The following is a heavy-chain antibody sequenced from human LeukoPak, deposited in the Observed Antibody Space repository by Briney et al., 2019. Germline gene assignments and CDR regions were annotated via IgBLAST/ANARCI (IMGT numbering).Heavy chain of an antibody. V-gene: IGHV1-2*02. J-gene: IGHJ4*02. Sequence: GASVKVSCKASGYTFTGYYMHWVRQAPGQGLEWMGWIHPNSGGTNYARKFQGRVTMTRDTSISTAYMELSRLRSDDTAVYYCARDRNDYDFWSGYYDYWGQGTLVTVSS. CDR2: IHPNSGGT. CDR1: GYTFTGYY. D-gene: IGHD3-3*01. CDR3: ARDRNDYDFWSGYYDY.